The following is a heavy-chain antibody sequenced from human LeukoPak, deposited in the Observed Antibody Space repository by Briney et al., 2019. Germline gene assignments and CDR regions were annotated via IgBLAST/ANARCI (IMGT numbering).Heavy chain of an antibody. CDR2: IYPGDSDT. Sequence: PGGSLRLSCAASGYSFTSYWIGWVRQMPGKGLEWMGIIYPGDSDTRYSPSFQGQVTISADKSISTAYLQWSSLKASDTAMYYCARRIAAAGRVDCWGQGTLVTVSS. CDR1: GYSFTSYW. CDR3: ARRIAAAGRVDC. V-gene: IGHV5-51*01. D-gene: IGHD6-13*01. J-gene: IGHJ4*02.